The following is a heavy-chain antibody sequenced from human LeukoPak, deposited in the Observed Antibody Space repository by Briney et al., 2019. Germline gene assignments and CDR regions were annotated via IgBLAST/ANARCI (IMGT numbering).Heavy chain of an antibody. J-gene: IGHJ4*02. V-gene: IGHV6-1*01. CDR2: TYYRSKWYN. CDR3: ARGSISWSFDS. D-gene: IGHD6-13*01. Sequence: SQTLSVTCAISGDSVSSNSVTWNWIRQSPSSALEWLGGTYYRSKWYNDYAVSVKSRITINPDTSKNQFSLQLNSVTPEDTAVYYCARGSISWSFDSWGQGTLVTVSS. CDR1: GDSVSSNSVT.